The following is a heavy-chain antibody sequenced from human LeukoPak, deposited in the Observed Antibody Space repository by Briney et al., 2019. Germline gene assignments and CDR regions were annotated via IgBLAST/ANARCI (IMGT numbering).Heavy chain of an antibody. CDR1: VVTFDSYA. V-gene: IGHV3-30-3*01. D-gene: IGHD6-6*01. Sequence: VTSLRVSCAASVVTFDSYALCWGSQAPGEGSGWLAIITYDGTNKYYADSVKGRFTIPRDNYKNTLFLQMNSRIAEDTAVYYCARVEYSSSPHFDYWGQGTLVTVSS. J-gene: IGHJ4*02. CDR2: ITYDGTNK. CDR3: ARVEYSSSPHFDY.